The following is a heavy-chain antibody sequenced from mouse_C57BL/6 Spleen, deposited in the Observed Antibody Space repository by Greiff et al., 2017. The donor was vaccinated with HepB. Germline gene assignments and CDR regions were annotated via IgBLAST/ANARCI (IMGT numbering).Heavy chain of an antibody. J-gene: IGHJ1*03. CDR3: TSPYGSSSRWYFDV. D-gene: IGHD1-1*01. V-gene: IGHV1-15*01. CDR2: IDPETGGT. CDR1: GYTFTDYE. Sequence: VQLQQSGAELVRPGASVTLSCKASGYTFTDYEMHWVKQTPVHGLEWIGAIDPETGGTAYNQKFKGKAILTADKSSSTAYMELRSLTSEDSAVYYCTSPYGSSSRWYFDVWGTGTTVTVSS.